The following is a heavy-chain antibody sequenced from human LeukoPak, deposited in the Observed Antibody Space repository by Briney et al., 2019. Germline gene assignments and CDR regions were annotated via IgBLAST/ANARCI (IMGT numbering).Heavy chain of an antibody. D-gene: IGHD6-13*01. V-gene: IGHV3-21*04. CDR3: AKDGYQEGSSWYVDFWGWFDP. CDR1: GFTFSSYS. Sequence: PGGSLRLSCAASGFTFSSYSMNWVRQAPGKGLEWVSSISSSSSYIYYADSVKGRFTISRDNAKNSLYLQMNSLGAEDTALYYCAKDGYQEGSSWYVDFWGWFDPWGQGTLVTVSS. J-gene: IGHJ5*02. CDR2: ISSSSSYI.